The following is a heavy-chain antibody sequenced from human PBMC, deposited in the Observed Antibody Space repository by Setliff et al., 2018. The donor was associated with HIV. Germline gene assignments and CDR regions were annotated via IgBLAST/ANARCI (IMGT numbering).Heavy chain of an antibody. Sequence: GGSLRLSCAASGFTFETYTMNWVRQAPGKGLEWISYITSDGSVKYYADSVKGRFTISRDNAGRSLYLQMNSLKVEDTALYYCTAGHYGPNPWGQGTPVTVSS. CDR1: GFTFETYT. CDR2: ITSDGSVK. J-gene: IGHJ5*02. V-gene: IGHV3-48*03. CDR3: TAGHYGPNP. D-gene: IGHD3-10*01.